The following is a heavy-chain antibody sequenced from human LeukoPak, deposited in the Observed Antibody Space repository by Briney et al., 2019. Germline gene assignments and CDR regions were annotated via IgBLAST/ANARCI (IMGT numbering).Heavy chain of an antibody. J-gene: IGHJ4*02. Sequence: ASVKVSCKASGYTFTGYYMHWLRQAPGKGLEWMGWINPKSGGTDYAQKFQGRVTMTRDTSVSTAYMEVSRLRSDDTAVYYCAPTHSGGWYYFDYWGQGTLVTVSS. CDR2: INPKSGGT. D-gene: IGHD2-15*01. V-gene: IGHV1-2*02. CDR3: APTHSGGWYYFDY. CDR1: GYTFTGYY.